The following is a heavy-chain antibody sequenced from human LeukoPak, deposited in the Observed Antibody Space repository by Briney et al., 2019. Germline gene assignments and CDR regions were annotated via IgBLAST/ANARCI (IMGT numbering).Heavy chain of an antibody. D-gene: IGHD5-12*01. V-gene: IGHV3-21*01. CDR3: ARGGYGSYYYMDV. CDR1: VFTFTTYT. CDR2: ISSSSSYI. Sequence: GGSLRLSCAASVFTFTTYTMNWVRQAPGKGLEWVSSISSSSSYIYYADSVKGRFTISRDNAKNSLYLQMNSLRAEDTAVYYCARGGYGSYYYMDVWGKGTTVTISS. J-gene: IGHJ6*03.